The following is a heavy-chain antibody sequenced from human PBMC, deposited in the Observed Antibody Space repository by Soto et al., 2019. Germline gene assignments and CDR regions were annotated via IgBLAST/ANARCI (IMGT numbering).Heavy chain of an antibody. J-gene: IGHJ4*02. CDR1: GYTFTSYG. CDR2: ISAYNGNT. Sequence: ASVKVSCKASGYTFTSYGISWVRQAPGQGLEWMGWISAYNGNTNYAQKLQGRVTMTTDTSTSTAYMELRSLRSDDTAVYYCARVTPRYCSGGSCYSRDYWGQGTLVTVSS. CDR3: ARVTPRYCSGGSCYSRDY. D-gene: IGHD2-15*01. V-gene: IGHV1-18*01.